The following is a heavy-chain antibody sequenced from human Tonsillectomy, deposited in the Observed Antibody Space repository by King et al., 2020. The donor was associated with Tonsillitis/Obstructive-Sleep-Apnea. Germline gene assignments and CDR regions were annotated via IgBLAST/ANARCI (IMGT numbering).Heavy chain of an antibody. D-gene: IGHD6-19*01. CDR1: GFTFTSYS. Sequence: VQLVESGGGLVKPGGSLRLSCAASGFTFTSYSINWVRQAPGKGLEWVSSISSSSSYIYYADSLKGRFTISRDNAKNSLYLQMNSLRAEDTAVYYCARYSGTVAGNFDYWGQGTLVTVSS. CDR3: ARYSGTVAGNFDY. V-gene: IGHV3-21*01. CDR2: ISSSSSYI. J-gene: IGHJ4*02.